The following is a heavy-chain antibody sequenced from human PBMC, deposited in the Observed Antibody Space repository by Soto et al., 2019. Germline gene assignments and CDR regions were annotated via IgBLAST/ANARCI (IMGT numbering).Heavy chain of an antibody. Sequence: QVQLVQSGAEVKKPGASVKVSCKASGYTFINYYIHWVRQAPGQGLEWMGVINPNGGSTVYAQKFQGRVTLTRDTSTSKVYVELSSLRSDDTAVYFCVRATAARQRDYSYHYYLHIWGKGTTVTVSS. CDR3: VRATAARQRDYSYHYYLHI. J-gene: IGHJ6*03. V-gene: IGHV1-46*03. CDR2: INPNGGST. D-gene: IGHD6-6*01. CDR1: GYTFINYY.